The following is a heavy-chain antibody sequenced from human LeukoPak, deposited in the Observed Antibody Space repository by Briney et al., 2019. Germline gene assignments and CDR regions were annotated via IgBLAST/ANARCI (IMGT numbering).Heavy chain of an antibody. Sequence: SVKVSCNASGGTFSSYAISWVRQAPGQGLEWMGGIIPIFGTANYAQKFQGRVTITADKSTSTAYMELSSLRSDDTAVYYCARDTITMVRGVITPFDYWGQGTLVTVSS. CDR3: ARDTITMVRGVITPFDY. CDR2: IIPIFGTA. CDR1: GGTFSSYA. J-gene: IGHJ4*02. V-gene: IGHV1-69*06. D-gene: IGHD3-10*01.